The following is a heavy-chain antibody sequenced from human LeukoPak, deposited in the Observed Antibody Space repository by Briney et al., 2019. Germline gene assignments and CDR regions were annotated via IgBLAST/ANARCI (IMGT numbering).Heavy chain of an antibody. J-gene: IGHJ4*02. D-gene: IGHD3-10*02. V-gene: IGHV3-23*01. Sequence: QTGGSLRLSCAASGFTFSSYSMNWVRQAPGQGLEWVSAISGSGGSTPYADSVKGRFTISRDNSRNTIYLQMNSLRAEDTAVYYCAKVFVGLFGGVDYWGQGTLVTVSS. CDR1: GFTFSSYS. CDR3: AKVFVGLFGGVDY. CDR2: ISGSGGST.